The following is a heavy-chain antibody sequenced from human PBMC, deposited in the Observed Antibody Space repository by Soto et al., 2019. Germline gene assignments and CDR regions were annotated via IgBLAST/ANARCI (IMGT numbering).Heavy chain of an antibody. J-gene: IGHJ5*02. CDR3: AREALGYCSGGSCSKNWFDP. CDR1: GVPITSRNF. CDR2: VFVGGAT. Sequence: PETLSLTCAVSGVPITSRNFWSWVRQPPGKGLEWIGEVFVGGATTYNPSLKSRVTISVDTSKNQFSLKLSSVTAADTAVYYCAREALGYCSGGSCSKNWFDPWGQGTLVTVSS. V-gene: IGHV4-4*03. D-gene: IGHD2-15*01.